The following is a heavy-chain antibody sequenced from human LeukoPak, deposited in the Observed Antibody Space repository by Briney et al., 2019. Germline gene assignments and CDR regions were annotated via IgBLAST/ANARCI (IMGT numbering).Heavy chain of an antibody. D-gene: IGHD5-18*01. CDR3: ARGGYTYGYGY. J-gene: IGHJ4*02. CDR2: INHSGST. Sequence: SETLSLTCAVYGGSFSDYYWSWIRQPPGKGLEWIGEINHSGSTNYNPSLKSRVTMSVDTSKNQFSLKPSSVTAADTAVYYCARGGYTYGYGYWGQGTLVTVSS. CDR1: GGSFSDYY. V-gene: IGHV4-34*01.